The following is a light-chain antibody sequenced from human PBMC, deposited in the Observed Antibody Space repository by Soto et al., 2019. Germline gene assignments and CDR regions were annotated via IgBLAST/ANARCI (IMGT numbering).Light chain of an antibody. CDR3: QQYGSSGT. J-gene: IGKJ1*01. CDR2: GAS. Sequence: EIVLTQSPGTLSLSPGDPPALSCRASQSVSSRYLAWYQQKSGQAPRLLIYGASSRATGIPDRFSGSGSGTDFTLSISRLEPEDFAVYYCQQYGSSGTFGQGTKVDIK. CDR1: QSVSSRY. V-gene: IGKV3-20*01.